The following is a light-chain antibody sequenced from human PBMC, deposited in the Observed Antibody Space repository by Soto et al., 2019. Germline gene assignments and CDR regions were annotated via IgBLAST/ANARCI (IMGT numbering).Light chain of an antibody. Sequence: IQLTQSPSSLSASMGDRVTITCRASQGIINYLAWNQQKPGKATKLLIYGASTLQGGVTSRFSGSGSGTDFTLTVSSLQPEDLATYYCQRLFDSPITFGQGTRLDIK. CDR1: QGIINY. CDR2: GAS. J-gene: IGKJ5*01. CDR3: QRLFDSPIT. V-gene: IGKV1-9*01.